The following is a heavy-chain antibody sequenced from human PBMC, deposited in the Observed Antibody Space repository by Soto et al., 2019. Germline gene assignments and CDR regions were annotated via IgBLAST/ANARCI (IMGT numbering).Heavy chain of an antibody. J-gene: IGHJ5*02. V-gene: IGHV1-69*01. D-gene: IGHD3-22*01. CDR2: IIPIFGTA. CDR1: GGTFSSYA. Sequence: QVQLVQSGAEVKKPGSSVKVSCKASGGTFSSYAISWVRQAPGQGLEWMGGIIPIFGTANYAQKFQGRVTITADESTSTAYMELSSLRSEDTAVYYCARAVVPYYYDSSGYYYWFDPWGQGTLVTVSS. CDR3: ARAVVPYYYDSSGYYYWFDP.